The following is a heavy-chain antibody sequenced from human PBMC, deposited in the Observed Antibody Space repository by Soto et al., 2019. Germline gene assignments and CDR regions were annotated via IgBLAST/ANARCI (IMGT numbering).Heavy chain of an antibody. V-gene: IGHV3-33*01. CDR1: GFTFSSYG. CDR3: ARDGRGSGWYDYFDY. D-gene: IGHD6-19*01. CDR2: IWYDGSNE. Sequence: QVQLVESGGGVVQPGRSLRLSCAASGFTFSSYGMHWVRQAPGKGLEWVAVIWYDGSNENYADSVKGRFTISRDNSKNTLYLQMNSLRAEDTALYYCARDGRGSGWYDYFDYWGQGTLVTVSS. J-gene: IGHJ4*02.